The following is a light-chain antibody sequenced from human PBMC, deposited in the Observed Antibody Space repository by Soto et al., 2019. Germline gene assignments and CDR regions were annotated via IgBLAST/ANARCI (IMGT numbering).Light chain of an antibody. CDR1: SSDIGGYNH. J-gene: IGLJ3*02. CDR2: AVS. V-gene: IGLV2-14*01. Sequence: QSALTQPASVSGSPGQAITISCTGTSSDIGGYNHVSWYQQHPGKAPKLIISAVSNRPSGVSNRFSGSKSGNTASLTISGLHAEDEADYYCSSYAGSYILGVFGGGTKLTVL. CDR3: SSYAGSYILGV.